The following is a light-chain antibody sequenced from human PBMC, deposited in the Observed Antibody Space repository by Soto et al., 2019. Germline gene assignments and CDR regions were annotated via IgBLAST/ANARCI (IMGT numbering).Light chain of an antibody. J-gene: IGKJ4*01. V-gene: IGKV1-12*01. CDR3: QQSNSFPRT. CDR1: QAVSTW. CDR2: AAS. Sequence: DIQMTQYPSFVSASVGDRVTITCRASQAVSTWLAWYQQKPGDAPKLLIYAASTLQSGVPSRFSGSGSGTDFTLTIRNLQPEDFATYYCQQSNSFPRTFGGGTKVDIK.